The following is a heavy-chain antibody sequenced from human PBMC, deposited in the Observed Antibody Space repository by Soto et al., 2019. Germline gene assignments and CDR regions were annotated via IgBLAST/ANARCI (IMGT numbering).Heavy chain of an antibody. V-gene: IGHV3-30*18. CDR1: GFNFDNYC. CDR3: AKDRVGGNFYNHLAF. Sequence: LRLSXQSSGFNFDNYCIHWCLDSPCKGLEWVAVITYDGSFQYYADSVKGRFTISRDNSKNTLSLHLNTLKPEDTAVYHCAKDRVGGNFYNHLAFWGQGTLVTVSS. J-gene: IGHJ4*02. CDR2: ITYDGSFQ. D-gene: IGHD3-10*01.